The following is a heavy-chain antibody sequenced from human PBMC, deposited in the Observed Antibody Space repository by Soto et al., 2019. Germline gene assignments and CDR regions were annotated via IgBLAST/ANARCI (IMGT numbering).Heavy chain of an antibody. D-gene: IGHD3-3*01. Sequence: SETLSLTCAVSGGSISSGGYSWSWIRQPPGKGLEWIGYIYHSGSTYYNPSLKSRVTISVDRSKNQFSLKLSSVTAADTAVYYCARGVEADFWSGNSYGMDVWGQGTTVTAP. V-gene: IGHV4-30-2*01. CDR1: GGSISSGGYS. CDR2: IYHSGST. J-gene: IGHJ6*02. CDR3: ARGVEADFWSGNSYGMDV.